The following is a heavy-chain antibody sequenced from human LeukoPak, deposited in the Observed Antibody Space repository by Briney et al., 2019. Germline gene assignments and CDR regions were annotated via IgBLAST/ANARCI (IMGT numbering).Heavy chain of an antibody. CDR1: GFTANMNY. J-gene: IGHJ4*02. V-gene: IGHV3-66*01. D-gene: IGHD5-12*01. CDR3: ARGLSGYHNT. CDR2: IYSVGTT. Sequence: PGGSLRLSCAASGFTANMNYMSWVRQAPGKGLEWVSLIYSVGTTFYADSVKGIFTISRDTSKNTLYLQMNSLRAEDTAVYYCARGLSGYHNTGGQGTLVTVSS.